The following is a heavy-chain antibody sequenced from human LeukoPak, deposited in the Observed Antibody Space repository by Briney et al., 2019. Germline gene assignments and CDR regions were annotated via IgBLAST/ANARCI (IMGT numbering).Heavy chain of an antibody. Sequence: GGSLRLSCTSSGFIFSSHWMNWVRQAPGKGPEWVANIKYDGSVQYYVDSVKGRFSISRDNTKNLLYLQMNSLRVEDTAVYYCARDYGWSFANWGQGTLVTVSS. J-gene: IGHJ4*02. CDR2: IKYDGSVQ. V-gene: IGHV3-7*03. CDR1: GFIFSSHW. D-gene: IGHD3-10*01. CDR3: ARDYGWSFAN.